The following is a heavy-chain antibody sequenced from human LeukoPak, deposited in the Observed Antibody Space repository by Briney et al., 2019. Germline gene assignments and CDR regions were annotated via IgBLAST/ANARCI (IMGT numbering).Heavy chain of an antibody. CDR1: GFPFSGYW. D-gene: IGHD1/OR15-1a*01. CDR3: ARGPRNKGFDP. V-gene: IGHV3-74*03. J-gene: IGHJ5*02. CDR2: ISGDGSDT. Sequence: PGGSLRLSCAASGFPFSGYWMHWVRQAPGKGLVWVSRISGDGSDTSYADSVKGRFTISRDNAKNMLYLQMTRLRVEDAAVYYCARGPRNKGFDPWGQGTLVSVSA.